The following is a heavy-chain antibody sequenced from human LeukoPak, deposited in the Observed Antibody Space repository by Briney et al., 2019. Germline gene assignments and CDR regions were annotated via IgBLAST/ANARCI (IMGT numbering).Heavy chain of an antibody. J-gene: IGHJ6*03. CDR1: GYTFTSYG. D-gene: IGHD6-6*01. CDR3: ARVEYSSSSSVYYMDV. Sequence: ASVKVSCKASGYTFTSYGISWVRQAPGQGLEWMGWISAYNGNTNYAQKLQGRVIMTTDTSTSTAYMELRSLRSDDTAVYYCARVEYSSSSSVYYMDVWGKGTTVTVSS. V-gene: IGHV1-18*01. CDR2: ISAYNGNT.